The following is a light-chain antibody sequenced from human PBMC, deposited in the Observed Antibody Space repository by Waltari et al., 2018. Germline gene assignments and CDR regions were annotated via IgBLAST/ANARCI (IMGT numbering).Light chain of an antibody. V-gene: IGKV3-15*01. Sequence: VLTQSPATLSVSPGERVTLSCRASQSVSTNLAWYQQKPGQAPRLLIDGASTRATGTPARFSGSGSGTEFTLTISSLQSEDFAIYYCQQYSNWPPITFGQGTRLEIK. J-gene: IGKJ5*01. CDR2: GAS. CDR1: QSVSTN. CDR3: QQYSNWPPIT.